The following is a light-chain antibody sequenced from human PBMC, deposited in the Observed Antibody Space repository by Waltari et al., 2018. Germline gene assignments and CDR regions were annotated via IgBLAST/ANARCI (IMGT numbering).Light chain of an antibody. CDR1: QSVGTS. J-gene: IGKJ1*01. Sequence: EIFLTQSPATLSVSAGERAALSCRASQSVGTSLAWYQHRTGQAPRLLIYDASKRAAGIPARFSGSGSGTDFTLAIDTLEPEDCAVYYCQQRHTWPRTFGQGTKVEI. CDR3: QQRHTWPRT. V-gene: IGKV3-11*01. CDR2: DAS.